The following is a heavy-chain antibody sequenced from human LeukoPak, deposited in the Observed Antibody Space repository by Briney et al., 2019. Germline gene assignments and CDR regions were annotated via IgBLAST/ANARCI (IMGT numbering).Heavy chain of an antibody. J-gene: IGHJ4*02. CDR3: ARSLEVGSGYESN. CDR2: IIPILGIA. Sequence: ASVKVSCKASGGTFSSYAISWVRQAPGQGLEWMGRIIPILGIANYAQKFQGRVTITADKSTSTAYMELSSLRSEDTAVYYCARSLEVGSGYESNWDQGTLVTVSS. CDR1: GGTFSSYA. V-gene: IGHV1-69*04. D-gene: IGHD3-22*01.